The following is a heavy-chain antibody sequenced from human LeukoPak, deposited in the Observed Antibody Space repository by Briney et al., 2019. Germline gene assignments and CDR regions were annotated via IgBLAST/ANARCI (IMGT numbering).Heavy chain of an antibody. Sequence: GGSLRLSCAASGFTFSSYWMSWVRQAPGKGLEWVANIKQDGSEKYYVGSVKGRFTISRDNAKNSLYLQMNSLRAEDTAVYYCARDAPIVVVPSYYFDYWGQGTLVTVSS. D-gene: IGHD3-22*01. CDR3: ARDAPIVVVPSYYFDY. V-gene: IGHV3-7*01. CDR1: GFTFSSYW. J-gene: IGHJ4*02. CDR2: IKQDGSEK.